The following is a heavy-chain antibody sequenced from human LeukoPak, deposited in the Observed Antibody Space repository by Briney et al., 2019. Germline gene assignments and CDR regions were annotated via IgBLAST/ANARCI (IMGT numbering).Heavy chain of an antibody. Sequence: GESLKISCKGSGYSFTNYWIGWVRQMPGKGLEWMGIIYPADSDTRYSLSFQGQVTISADKSINTAYLQWSSLKASDTAMYYCARPLLYSGNYYFDYWGQGTLVTVSS. CDR1: GYSFTNYW. V-gene: IGHV5-51*01. D-gene: IGHD1-26*01. J-gene: IGHJ4*02. CDR3: ARPLLYSGNYYFDY. CDR2: IYPADSDT.